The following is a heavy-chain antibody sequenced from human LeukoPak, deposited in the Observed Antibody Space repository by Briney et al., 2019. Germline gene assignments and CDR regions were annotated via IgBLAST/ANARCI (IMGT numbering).Heavy chain of an antibody. V-gene: IGHV3-48*04. CDR3: ARSTRRDSEIALAEYFQH. D-gene: IGHD1-26*01. CDR2: ISSSSSTI. CDR1: GIIFSSYS. Sequence: GGSLRLSCAASGIIFSSYSMNWVRQAPGKGLEWVSYISSSSSTIYYADSVKGRFTISRDNAKNSLYLQMNSLRAEDTAVYYCARSTRRDSEIALAEYFQHWGQGTLVTVSS. J-gene: IGHJ1*01.